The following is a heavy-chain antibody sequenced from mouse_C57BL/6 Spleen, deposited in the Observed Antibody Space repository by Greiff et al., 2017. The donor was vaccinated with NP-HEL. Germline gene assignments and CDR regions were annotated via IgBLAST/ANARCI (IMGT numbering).Heavy chain of an antibody. Sequence: QVQLQQSGPELVKPGASVKISCKASGYAFSSSWMNWVKQRPGKGLEWIGRIYPGDGDTNYNGKFKGKATLTADKSSSTAYMQLSSLTSEDSAVYFCARGYGYERYFDYWGQGTTLTVSS. V-gene: IGHV1-82*01. CDR2: IYPGDGDT. CDR3: ARGYGYERYFDY. CDR1: GYAFSSSW. J-gene: IGHJ2*01. D-gene: IGHD2-2*01.